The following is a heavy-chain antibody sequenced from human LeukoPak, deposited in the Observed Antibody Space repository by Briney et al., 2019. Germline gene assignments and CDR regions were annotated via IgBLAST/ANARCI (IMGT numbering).Heavy chain of an antibody. CDR3: ARDHEWDSSGYLVY. CDR1: GYTFTSYG. V-gene: IGHV1-18*01. J-gene: IGHJ4*02. D-gene: IGHD3-22*01. Sequence: ASVKVSCKASGYTFTSYGISWVRQAPGQGLEWMGWISAYNGNTNYAQKLQGRVTMTTDTSTSTAYMELRSLRSDDTAVYYCARDHEWDSSGYLVYWGQGTLVTVSS. CDR2: ISAYNGNT.